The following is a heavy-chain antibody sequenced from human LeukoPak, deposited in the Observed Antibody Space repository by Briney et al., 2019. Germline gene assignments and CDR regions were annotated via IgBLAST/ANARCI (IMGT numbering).Heavy chain of an antibody. CDR3: ARSVGVYAFDY. D-gene: IGHD5/OR15-5a*01. Sequence: WGSLRLSCAASGFTFSSYSMNWVCQAPGKGLEWVSSISSSSSYIYYADSVKGRFTISRDNAKNSLYLQMNSLRAEDTAVYYCARSVGVYAFDYWGQGTLVTVSS. V-gene: IGHV3-21*01. CDR2: ISSSSSYI. CDR1: GFTFSSYS. J-gene: IGHJ4*02.